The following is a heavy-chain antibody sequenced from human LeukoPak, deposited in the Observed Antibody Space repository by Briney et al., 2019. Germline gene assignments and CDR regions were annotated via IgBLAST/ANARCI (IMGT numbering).Heavy chain of an antibody. CDR3: AREAMVRGVIIKAFDY. Sequence: ASVKVSCKASGYTFTSYDINWVRQATGQGLEWMGWMNPNSGNTGYAQKFQGRVTMTRNTSISTAYMELSSLRSEDTPVYYCAREAMVRGVIIKAFDYWGQGTLVTVSS. D-gene: IGHD3-10*01. CDR2: MNPNSGNT. J-gene: IGHJ4*02. V-gene: IGHV1-8*01. CDR1: GYTFTSYD.